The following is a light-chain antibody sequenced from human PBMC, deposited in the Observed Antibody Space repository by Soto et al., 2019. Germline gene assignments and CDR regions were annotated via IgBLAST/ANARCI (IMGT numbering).Light chain of an antibody. CDR3: DQYGSSPPT. Sequence: EVVWTRSLVTLSLSPGERGTLSCRASQNIGSYLAWYQQTPGQAPRLLIYDMANRATGIPARFSGSGSGTDFPLTISSLEPEDFAAYYCDQYGSSPPTSGQGTKVDIK. CDR1: QNIGSY. V-gene: IGKV3-11*01. CDR2: DMA. J-gene: IGKJ1*01.